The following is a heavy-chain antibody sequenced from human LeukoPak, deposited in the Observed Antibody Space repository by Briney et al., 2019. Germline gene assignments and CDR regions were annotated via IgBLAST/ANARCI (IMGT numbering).Heavy chain of an antibody. CDR3: AKNRRDDHDKYSFDF. CDR1: GFTFANCA. D-gene: IGHD3-9*01. CDR2: ISGSGVGT. V-gene: IGHV3-23*01. Sequence: GGSLRLSCAASGFTFANCAMSWVRQAPGMGLEWVSAISGSGVGTNYADSVKGRFTISRDNSKNTLYLQMNSLRAEDTAVYYCAKNRRDDHDKYSFDFWGQGTLVSVSS. J-gene: IGHJ4*02.